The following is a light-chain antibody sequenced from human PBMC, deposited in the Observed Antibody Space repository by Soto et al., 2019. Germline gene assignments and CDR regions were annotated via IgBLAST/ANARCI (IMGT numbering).Light chain of an antibody. J-gene: IGLJ1*01. Sequence: QSVLTQPASVAGSPGQSITISCTGTSSDVGGYNYVSWYQHHPGKAPKLIIYDVSNRPSGVSIRFSGSKSDNTASLTISGLQPEDEADYHCSSYPPSHHRHLVLGTGNEVTVL. V-gene: IGLV2-14*03. CDR1: SSDVGGYNY. CDR3: SSYPPSHHRHLV. CDR2: DVS.